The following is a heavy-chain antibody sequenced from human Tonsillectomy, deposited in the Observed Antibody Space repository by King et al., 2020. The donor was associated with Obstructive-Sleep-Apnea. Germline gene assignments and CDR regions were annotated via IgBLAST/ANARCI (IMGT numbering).Heavy chain of an antibody. D-gene: IGHD3-16*02. Sequence: QLQESGPGLVKPSETLSLTCTVSGGSISSYYWSWIRQPPGKGLEWLGYIYYSGSTNYNPSLKSRVTISVDTSKNQFSLKLSSVTAADTAVYYCARSPFTFGGVIVKGYFDYWGQGTLVTVSS. CDR3: ARSPFTFGGVIVKGYFDY. CDR1: GGSISSYY. J-gene: IGHJ4*02. V-gene: IGHV4-59*01. CDR2: IYYSGST.